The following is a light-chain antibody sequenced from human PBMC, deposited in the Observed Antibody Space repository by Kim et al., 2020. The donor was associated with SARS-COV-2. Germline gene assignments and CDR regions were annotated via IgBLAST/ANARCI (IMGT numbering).Light chain of an antibody. CDR3: QTWGTGIWV. J-gene: IGLJ3*02. CDR2: LNSDGSQ. CDR1: SGHSSNA. Sequence: ASVKLTCTLSSGHSSNAMAWHQQKTGKGPRYLMKLNSDGSQIKGDGIPDRFSGASSGAERHLTISSRQSEDEADYYCQTWGTGIWVFGGGTKLTVL. V-gene: IGLV4-69*02.